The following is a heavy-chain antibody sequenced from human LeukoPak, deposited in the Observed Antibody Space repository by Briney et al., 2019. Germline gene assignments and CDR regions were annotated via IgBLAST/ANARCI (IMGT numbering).Heavy chain of an antibody. J-gene: IGHJ3*02. Sequence: PGGSLRLSCAASGFTFSNYGIHWVRQAPGKGLEWMAVIGSDGRNKFYADSVTGRFSVSRDNSKNTLYLQMNSLRAEDTAVYYCARGDLVLEENGFDIWGRGTMVTVSS. CDR1: GFTFSNYG. V-gene: IGHV3-33*01. CDR3: ARGDLVLEENGFDI. CDR2: IGSDGRNK.